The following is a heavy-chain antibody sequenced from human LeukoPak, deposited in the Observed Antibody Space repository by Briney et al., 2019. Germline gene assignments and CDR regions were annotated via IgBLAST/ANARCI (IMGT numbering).Heavy chain of an antibody. V-gene: IGHV5-51*01. CDR3: ARRRDVDTAMEA. CDR1: GYGFTSYW. D-gene: IGHD5-18*01. Sequence: GESLKISYKGSGYGFTSYWIGWGRRMPGKGVGWMGIIYPGDSDTRYSPSFQGQVTISADKSISTAYLQWSSLKASDTAMYYCARRRDVDTAMEAWGQGTLVTVSS. CDR2: IYPGDSDT. J-gene: IGHJ5*02.